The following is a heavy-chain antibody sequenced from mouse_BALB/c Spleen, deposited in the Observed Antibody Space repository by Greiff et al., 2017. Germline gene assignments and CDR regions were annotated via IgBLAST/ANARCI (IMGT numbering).Heavy chain of an antibody. CDR3: ARGHYYGSSYGFAY. D-gene: IGHD1-1*01. J-gene: IGHJ3*01. CDR1: GFSLTGYG. V-gene: IGHV2-6-7*01. Sequence: VQLVESGPGLVAPSQSLSITCTVSGFSLTGYGVNWVRQPPGKGLEWLGMIWGDGSTDYNSALKSRLSISKDNSKSQVFLKMNSLQTDDTARYYCARGHYYGSSYGFAYWGQGTLVTVSA. CDR2: IWGDGST.